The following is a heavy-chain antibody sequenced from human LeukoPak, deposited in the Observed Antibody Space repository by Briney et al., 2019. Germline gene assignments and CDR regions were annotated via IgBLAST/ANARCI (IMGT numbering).Heavy chain of an antibody. V-gene: IGHV4-59*01. CDR3: ARDRNRIGFDP. Sequence: SETLSLTCTVSGGCISNYYWSWIRQPPGKGLEWIGFISSSGSTNYNPSLKSRVTISVDTSKNQFSLKLNSVTAADTAVYYCARDRNRIGFDPWGQGTLVTVSS. CDR2: ISSSGST. CDR1: GGCISNYY. J-gene: IGHJ5*02. D-gene: IGHD1-14*01.